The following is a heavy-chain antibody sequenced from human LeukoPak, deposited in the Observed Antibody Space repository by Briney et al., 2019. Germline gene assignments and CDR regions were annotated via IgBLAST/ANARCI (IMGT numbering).Heavy chain of an antibody. CDR3: ARGESVAAAGPYDC. CDR2: IYHSGST. D-gene: IGHD6-13*01. J-gene: IGHJ4*02. CDR1: GGPISSGGYS. V-gene: IGHV4-30-2*01. Sequence: SETLSLTCAVSGGPISSGGYSWSWIRQPPGKGLEWIGYIYHSGSTYYNPSLKSRVTISVDRSKNQFSLKLSSVTAADTAVYYCARGESVAAAGPYDCWGQGTLVTVSS.